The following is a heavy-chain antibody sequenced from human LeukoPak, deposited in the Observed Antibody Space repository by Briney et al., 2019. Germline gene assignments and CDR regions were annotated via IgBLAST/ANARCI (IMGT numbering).Heavy chain of an antibody. CDR3: AKMSSSWSTYLFDY. CDR2: VSHNGGST. Sequence: PGGSLRLSCGASGFTFISYGMSGVREVPGRGLEWVSGVSHNGGSTNYADSVKGRFTISRDNSKNTLYLQMNTLRPEDTAVYYCAKMSSSWSTYLFDYWGRGTLVTVSS. V-gene: IGHV3-23*01. CDR1: GFTFISYG. J-gene: IGHJ4*02. D-gene: IGHD6-6*01.